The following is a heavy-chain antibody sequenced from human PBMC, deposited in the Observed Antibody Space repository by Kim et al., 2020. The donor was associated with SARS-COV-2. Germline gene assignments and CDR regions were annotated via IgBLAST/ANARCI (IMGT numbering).Heavy chain of an antibody. CDR2: INPSGGAT. CDR3: ARDLIYCSGGNCYPLYFGMDV. V-gene: IGHV1-46*01. D-gene: IGHD2-15*01. J-gene: IGHJ6*02. Sequence: ASVKVSCKASGHTFTSYYMHWVRQAPGQGLEWTGMINPSGGATSYAQKFQGRVTMTRDTSTSTVYMELSSLRSEDTAVYYCARDLIYCSGGNCYPLYFGMDVWGRGTTVTVSS. CDR1: GHTFTSYY.